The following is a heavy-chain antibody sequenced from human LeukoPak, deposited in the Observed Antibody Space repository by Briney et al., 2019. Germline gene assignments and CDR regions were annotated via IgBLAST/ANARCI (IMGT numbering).Heavy chain of an antibody. CDR1: GFTVSSNY. D-gene: IGHD2/OR15-2a*01. Sequence: GGSLRLSCAASGFTVSSNYMSWVRQAPGKGLEWVSVIYSGGSTYYADSVKGRFTISRDNSKITLYLQMNSLRAEDTAVYYCARDLSLGYFQHWGQGTLVTVSS. J-gene: IGHJ1*01. CDR2: IYSGGST. V-gene: IGHV3-66*01. CDR3: ARDLSLGYFQH.